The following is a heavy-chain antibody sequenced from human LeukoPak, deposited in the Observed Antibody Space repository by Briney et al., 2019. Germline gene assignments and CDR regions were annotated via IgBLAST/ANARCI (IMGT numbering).Heavy chain of an antibody. CDR2: IRYDATIK. CDR3: AKDKIWGEDYFDY. Sequence: GGSLRLSCAASGFTLSNYGMHWVGQAPGKGLEWVAFIRYDATIKYYADSVKGRFTMSRDNSKNTLFLQMDSLRVEDTAVYYCAKDKIWGEDYFDYWGQGTLVTVSS. D-gene: IGHD3-16*01. CDR1: GFTLSNYG. V-gene: IGHV3-30*02. J-gene: IGHJ4*02.